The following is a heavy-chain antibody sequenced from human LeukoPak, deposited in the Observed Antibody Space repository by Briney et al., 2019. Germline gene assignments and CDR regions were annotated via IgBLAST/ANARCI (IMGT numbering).Heavy chain of an antibody. CDR2: ISWNSGSI. V-gene: IGHV3-9*01. J-gene: IGHJ4*02. D-gene: IGHD3-22*01. CDR1: GFTFDDYA. CDR3: AKGPPYYYDSSGYYYAPYFDY. Sequence: GGSLRLSCAASGFTFDDYAMHWVRQAPGKGLEWVSGISWNSGSIGYADSVKGRFTISRDNAKNSLYLQMNSLRAEDTALYYCAKGPPYYYDSSGYYYAPYFDYWGQGTLVTVSS.